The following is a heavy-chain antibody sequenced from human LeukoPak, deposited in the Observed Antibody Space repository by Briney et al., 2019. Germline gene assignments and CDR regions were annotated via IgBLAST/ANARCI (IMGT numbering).Heavy chain of an antibody. J-gene: IGHJ1*01. D-gene: IGHD5-18*01. CDR3: ARASGGYSYGFPQQ. V-gene: IGHV3-21*01. Sequence: GGSLRLSCAASGFTFSSYSMNWVRQAPGKGLEWVSSISSSSSYIYYADSVKGRFTISRDNAKNSLYLQMNSLRAEDTAVYYCARASGGYSYGFPQQWGQGTLVTVSS. CDR2: ISSSSSYI. CDR1: GFTFSSYS.